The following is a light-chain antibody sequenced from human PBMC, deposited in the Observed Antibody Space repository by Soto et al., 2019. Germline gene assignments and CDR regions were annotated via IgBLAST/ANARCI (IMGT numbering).Light chain of an antibody. Sequence: QSVLTQPASVSGSPGQSITISCTGTSGDISYKYVSWYQQHPGEAPKLMIYEVSNRPSGISNRFSGSKSGNTASLTISGLQAEDEADYFCSSYTSSSTFVFGTGTKVTVL. CDR1: SGDISYKY. CDR2: EVS. J-gene: IGLJ1*01. V-gene: IGLV2-14*01. CDR3: SSYTSSSTFV.